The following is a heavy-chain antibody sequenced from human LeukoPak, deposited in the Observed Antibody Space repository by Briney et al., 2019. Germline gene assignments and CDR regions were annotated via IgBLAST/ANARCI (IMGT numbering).Heavy chain of an antibody. V-gene: IGHV4-59*08. D-gene: IGHD6-13*01. Sequence: SETLSLTCTLSGGSISSYYWSWIRQPPGKGLEWIGYIYYSGSTNYNPSLKSRVTISVDTSKNQFSLKLSSVTAADTAVYYCARLRIAAAGGEVWFDHWGQGTLVTVSS. J-gene: IGHJ5*02. CDR1: GGSISSYY. CDR3: ARLRIAAAGGEVWFDH. CDR2: IYYSGST.